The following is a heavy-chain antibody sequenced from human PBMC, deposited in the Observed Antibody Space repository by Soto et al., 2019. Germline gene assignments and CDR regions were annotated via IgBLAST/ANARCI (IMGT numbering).Heavy chain of an antibody. D-gene: IGHD3-16*02. Sequence: QVQLVESGGGVVQPGRSLRLSCAASGFTFSSYAMHWVRQAPGKGLEWVAVISYDGSDKYYADSVKGRFTISRDNSKNALKLQMNSLRADDTAVDYCAKAQGELSPECYDYWGQGSLITVSS. J-gene: IGHJ4*02. CDR3: AKAQGELSPECYDY. CDR1: GFTFSSYA. V-gene: IGHV3-30*18. CDR2: ISYDGSDK.